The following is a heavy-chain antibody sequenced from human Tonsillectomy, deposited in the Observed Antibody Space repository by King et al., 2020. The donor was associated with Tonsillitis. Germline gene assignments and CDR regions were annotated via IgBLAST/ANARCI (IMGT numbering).Heavy chain of an antibody. J-gene: IGHJ4*02. CDR1: GFTFSNAW. CDR2: IKSKTDGGPT. CDR3: TSRGYDYVWGSYPGY. D-gene: IGHD3-16*01. V-gene: IGHV3-15*01. Sequence: VQLVESGGGLVKPGGSLRLSCAASGFTFSNAWMSWVRQAPGKGLEWVGRIKSKTDGGPTDSGAPVKGRFTISRDDSKNTLSLKMNSLKTEDTGVYYCTSRGYDYVWGSYPGYWGQGTLVSVSS.